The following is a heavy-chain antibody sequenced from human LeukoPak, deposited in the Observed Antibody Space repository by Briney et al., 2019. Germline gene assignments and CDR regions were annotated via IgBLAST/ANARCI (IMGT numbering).Heavy chain of an antibody. V-gene: IGHV5-51*01. J-gene: IGHJ4*02. CDR2: IYPGDSDT. Sequence: GESLKISCKGSGYSFTSYWIGWVRQMPGKGLEWMGIIYPGDSDTRYSPPFQGQVTISADKSISTAYLQWNSLKASDTAMYYCARYFRPGYSSSPYYFDYWGQGTLVTVSS. CDR3: ARYFRPGYSSSPYYFDY. CDR1: GYSFTSYW. D-gene: IGHD6-13*01.